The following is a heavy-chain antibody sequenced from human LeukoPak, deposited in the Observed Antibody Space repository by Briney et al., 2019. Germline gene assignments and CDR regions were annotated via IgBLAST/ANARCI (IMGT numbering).Heavy chain of an antibody. CDR2: ISDDGGSR. CDR1: GFTFSTYG. CDR3: AKDYVAFYYMDV. Sequence: GGSLRLSCAASGFTFSTYGMSWVRQAPGRGLDWVAAISDDGGSRYYADSVKGRFTISRDNSGNTLYLQMNSLRAEDTAVYYCAKDYVAFYYMDVWGKGTTVTVSS. J-gene: IGHJ6*03. V-gene: IGHV3-23*01. D-gene: IGHD3-16*01.